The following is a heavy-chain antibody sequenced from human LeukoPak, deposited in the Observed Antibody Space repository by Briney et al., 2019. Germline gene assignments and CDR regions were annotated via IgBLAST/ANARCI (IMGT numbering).Heavy chain of an antibody. D-gene: IGHD3-10*01. Sequence: GGSLRLSCAASGFTVSSNYMSWVRQAPGKGLEWVSVIYSGGSTYYADSVTGRFTISRDNSKNTLYLQMNSLRAEDTAVYYCARRSETYGSGSYYPLEVDYWGQGTLVTVSS. CDR1: GFTVSSNY. CDR3: ARRSETYGSGSYYPLEVDY. V-gene: IGHV3-66*02. J-gene: IGHJ4*02. CDR2: IYSGGST.